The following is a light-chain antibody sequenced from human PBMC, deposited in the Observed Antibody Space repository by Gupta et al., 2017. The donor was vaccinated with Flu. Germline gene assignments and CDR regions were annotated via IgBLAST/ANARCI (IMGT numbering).Light chain of an antibody. J-gene: IGLJ2*01. CDR2: VSRDGRH. Sequence: VHLSFRLTSCHSPYVLEWHQHQPGKGPRFLMKVSRDGRHTKGDGIPYRFSGSSYGADRYLLISNLQSEDEGDYHCQAWGTDIQIFGGGTKLIIL. CDR1: SCHSPYV. CDR3: QAWGTDIQI. V-gene: IGLV4-69*01.